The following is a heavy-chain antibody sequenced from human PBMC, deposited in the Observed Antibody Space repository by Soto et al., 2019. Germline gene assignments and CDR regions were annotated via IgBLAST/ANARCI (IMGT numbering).Heavy chain of an antibody. CDR1: GYNFAGYW. J-gene: IGHJ4*02. Sequence: PGESLKISCKGSGYNFAGYWIAWVRQMPGKGLELMGIIYPSDSDTRYRPSFQGQVTISADKSISSAYLQWSSLRASDTAMYYCARGGVSTPTFDYWGQGTTVTVSS. CDR2: IYPSDSDT. V-gene: IGHV5-51*01. CDR3: ARGGVSTPTFDY. D-gene: IGHD3-3*01.